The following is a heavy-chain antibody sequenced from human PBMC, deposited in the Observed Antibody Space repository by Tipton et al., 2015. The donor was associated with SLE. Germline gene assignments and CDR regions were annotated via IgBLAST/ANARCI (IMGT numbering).Heavy chain of an antibody. CDR2: VYSSGFS. CDR3: ARDYYDSRGYTLFDY. J-gene: IGHJ4*02. D-gene: IGHD3-22*01. V-gene: IGHV4-59*01. Sequence: TLSLTCTVSGDSINGYYWTWIRQPPGKGLEWVGYVYSSGFSDYNPSLRSRVTISLDTSKNQFSLRLSSATAADTVVYYCARDYYDSRGYTLFDYWGQGALVTVSS. CDR1: GDSINGYY.